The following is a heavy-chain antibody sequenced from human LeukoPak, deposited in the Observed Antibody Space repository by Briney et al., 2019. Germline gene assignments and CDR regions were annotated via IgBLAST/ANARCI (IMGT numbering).Heavy chain of an antibody. V-gene: IGHV4-39*07. J-gene: IGHJ3*02. CDR2: IYYSGST. D-gene: IGHD3-10*01. CDR1: GGSISSSNYY. CDR3: ARTITMVRGVIRAFDI. Sequence: SETLSLTCTVSGGSISSSNYYWGWIRQPPGKGLEWIGSIYYSGSTFYNPSLKSRVTISIHTSKTQFSLKLNSVTAADTAVYYCARTITMVRGVIRAFDIWGQGTMVTVSS.